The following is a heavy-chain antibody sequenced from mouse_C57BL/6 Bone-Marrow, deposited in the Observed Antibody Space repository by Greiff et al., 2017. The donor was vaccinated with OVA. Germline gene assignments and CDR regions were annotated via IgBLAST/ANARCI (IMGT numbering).Heavy chain of an antibody. CDR2: ISGGGGNT. J-gene: IGHJ4*01. V-gene: IGHV5-9*01. D-gene: IGHD1-1*01. CDR3: AGRGTTVVEGGAMDY. Sequence: EVKVVESGGGLVKPGGSLKLSCAASGFTFSSYTMSWVRQTPEKRLEWVATISGGGGNTYYPDSVKGRFTISRDNAKNTLYLQMSSLRSEDTALYYCAGRGTTVVEGGAMDYWGQGTSVTVSS. CDR1: GFTFSSYT.